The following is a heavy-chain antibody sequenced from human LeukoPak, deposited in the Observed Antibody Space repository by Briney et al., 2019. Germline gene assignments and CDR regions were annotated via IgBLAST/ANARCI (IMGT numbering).Heavy chain of an antibody. CDR1: GFTFDDYA. D-gene: IGHD3-9*01. V-gene: IGHV3-9*01. CDR3: AKGSYYDILTGYYEFDY. CDR2: ISWNSGSM. Sequence: PGRSLRLSCAASGFTFDDYAMHWVRQAPGKGLEWVSGISWNSGSMGYADSVKGRFTISRDNAKNSLYLQMNSLRAEDTALYYCAKGSYYDILTGYYEFDYWGQGTLVTVSS. J-gene: IGHJ4*02.